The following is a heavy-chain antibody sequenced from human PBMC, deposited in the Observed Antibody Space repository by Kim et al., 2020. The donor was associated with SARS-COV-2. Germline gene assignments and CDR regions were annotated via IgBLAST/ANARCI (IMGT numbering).Heavy chain of an antibody. D-gene: IGHD3-10*01. Sequence: HPSLKSRVTISVDTSKNQFSLKLSSVTAADTAVYYCARDYYGSGMPFDPWGQGTLVTVSS. CDR3: ARDYYGSGMPFDP. J-gene: IGHJ5*02. V-gene: IGHV4-31*02.